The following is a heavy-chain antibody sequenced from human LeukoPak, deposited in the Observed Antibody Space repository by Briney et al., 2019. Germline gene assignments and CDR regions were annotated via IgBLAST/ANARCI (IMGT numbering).Heavy chain of an antibody. CDR3: ARSRVTWSGYXYGMDV. CDR2: ISAYNGNT. V-gene: IGHV1-18*01. CDR1: GYTFTSYG. J-gene: IGHJ6*02. D-gene: IGHD3-3*01. Sequence: ASVKVSCKASGYTFTSYGISWVRQAPGQGLEWMGWISAYNGNTNYAQKLQGRVTMTTDTSTSTAYMELRSLRSDDTAVYYCARSRVTWSGYXYGMDVWGQGTTVTVSS.